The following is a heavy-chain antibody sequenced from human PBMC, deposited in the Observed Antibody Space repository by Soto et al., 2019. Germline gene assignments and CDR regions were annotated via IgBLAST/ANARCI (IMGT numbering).Heavy chain of an antibody. CDR1: GFTFSGYW. CDR3: ASAKIGDYFQVY. CDR2: INSDGSTT. J-gene: IGHJ4*02. V-gene: IGHV3-74*01. Sequence: GGSLRLSCAVSGFTFSGYWMHWVRQAPGKGLVWVSRINSDGSTTDYADSVKGRFTISRDNAKDTLYLQMDSLRAEDTAVYYCASAKIGDYFQVYWGQGTLVTVSS. D-gene: IGHD4-17*01.